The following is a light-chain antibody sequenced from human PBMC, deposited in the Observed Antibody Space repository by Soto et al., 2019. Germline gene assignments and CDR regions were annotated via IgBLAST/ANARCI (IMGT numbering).Light chain of an antibody. Sequence: QSALTQPASVSGSPGQSIAISCTGTSTDVGGFNHVSWYQQHPGEAPKLLIYDVNNRPSGVSDRFSGSKSGNTASLTISGLQADDEADYYCSSFSTISTFAFGGGTKLTVL. V-gene: IGLV2-14*03. CDR1: STDVGGFNH. CDR3: SSFSTISTFA. J-gene: IGLJ2*01. CDR2: DVN.